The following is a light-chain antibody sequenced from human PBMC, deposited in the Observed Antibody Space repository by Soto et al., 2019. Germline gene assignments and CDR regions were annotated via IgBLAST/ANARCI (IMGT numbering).Light chain of an antibody. Sequence: DIPMTQSPSSVSASVGDRVTITCRASQHISSWLAWYQQKPGKAPKLLIYTASSLHSDVPSRFSGSGSGTDFTLTISSLQPEDFATYFCQQANSFPYTFGQGTKVEMK. V-gene: IGKV1-12*01. CDR1: QHISSW. J-gene: IGKJ2*01. CDR2: TAS. CDR3: QQANSFPYT.